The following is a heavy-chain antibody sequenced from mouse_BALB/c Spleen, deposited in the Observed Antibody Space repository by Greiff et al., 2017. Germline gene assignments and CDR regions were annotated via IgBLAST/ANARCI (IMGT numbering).Heavy chain of an antibody. CDR3: AREGDYGSSYFDY. D-gene: IGHD1-1*01. CDR2: IYPGDGDT. CDR1: GYTFTSYW. V-gene: IGHV1-87*01. J-gene: IGHJ2*01. Sequence: VKLQESGAELARPGASVKLSCKASGYTFTSYWMQWVKQRPGQGLEWLGAIYPGDGDTRYTQKFKGKATLTADNSSSTAYMQLSSLASEDSAVYYCAREGDYGSSYFDYWGQGTTLTVSS.